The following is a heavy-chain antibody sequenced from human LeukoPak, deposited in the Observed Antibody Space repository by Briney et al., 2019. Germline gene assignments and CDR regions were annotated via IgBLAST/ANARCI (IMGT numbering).Heavy chain of an antibody. CDR3: ARALGSSGWYGGDAFDI. CDR1: GYTFTGYY. Sequence: ASVKVSCKASGYTFTGYYMHWVRQAPGQGLEWMGWINPNSGGTNYAQKFQGRVTMTRDTSISTAYMELSRLRSDDTAGYYCARALGSSGWYGGDAFDIWGQGTMVTVSS. D-gene: IGHD6-19*01. J-gene: IGHJ3*02. V-gene: IGHV1-2*02. CDR2: INPNSGGT.